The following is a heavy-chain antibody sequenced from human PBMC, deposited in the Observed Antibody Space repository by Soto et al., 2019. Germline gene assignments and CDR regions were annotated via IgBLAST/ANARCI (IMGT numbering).Heavy chain of an antibody. CDR1: GGSITNSVYY. D-gene: IGHD3-22*01. CDR2: IFYSGST. Sequence: SETLSLTCTVSGGSITNSVYYWGWVRQPPGKGLEWIGSIFYSGSTHYKPSLQSRVTISGDTSKNQFSLKLSSVTAADTAVYYCARTPDSSGYYFDYWGQGTLVTVSS. J-gene: IGHJ4*02. CDR3: ARTPDSSGYYFDY. V-gene: IGHV4-39*01.